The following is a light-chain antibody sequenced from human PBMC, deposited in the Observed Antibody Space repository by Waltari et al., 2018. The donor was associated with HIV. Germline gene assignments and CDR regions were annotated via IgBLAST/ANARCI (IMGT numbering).Light chain of an antibody. CDR2: SNN. Sequence: QSVLTQSPSASGTPGKRVILSCSGSSSNIGSNSVNWYQPLPGTAPKLLIYSNNERPSGVPDRFSGSKSGTSASLAISGLQSEDEADYHCAAWDDSLNGPVFGGGTKLTVL. CDR1: SSNIGSNS. CDR3: AAWDDSLNGPV. J-gene: IGLJ2*01. V-gene: IGLV1-44*01.